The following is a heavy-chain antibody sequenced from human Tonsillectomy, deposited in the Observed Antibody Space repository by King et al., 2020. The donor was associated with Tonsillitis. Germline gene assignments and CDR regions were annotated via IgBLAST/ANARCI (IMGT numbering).Heavy chain of an antibody. D-gene: IGHD6-13*01. V-gene: IGHV3-7*04. Sequence: VQLVESGGGLVQPGGSLRLSCAASGFTFGSYWMIWVRQASGKGLEWVANIKEDGSERYYVDSVKGRFTISRDNAKNSLYLEMNRLRAEDTAVYYCVRVASTTWFWAYFDSWGQGTLVTVSS. CDR2: IKEDGSER. CDR1: GFTFGSYW. J-gene: IGHJ4*02. CDR3: VRVASTTWFWAYFDS.